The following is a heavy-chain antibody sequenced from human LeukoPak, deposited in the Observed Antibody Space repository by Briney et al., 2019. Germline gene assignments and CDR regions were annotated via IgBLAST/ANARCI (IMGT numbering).Heavy chain of an antibody. CDR1: GFTFSDHY. V-gene: IGHV3-11*06. D-gene: IGHD2-15*01. J-gene: IGHJ4*02. CDR3: ARGFGGGSFAFDY. CDR2: ISSSSSYT. Sequence: GGSLRLSCAASGFTFSDHYMSWIRQAPGKGLEWVSYISSSSSYTNYADSVKGRFTISRDNAKNSLYLQMNSLRAEDTAVYYCARGFGGGSFAFDYWGQGTLVTVSS.